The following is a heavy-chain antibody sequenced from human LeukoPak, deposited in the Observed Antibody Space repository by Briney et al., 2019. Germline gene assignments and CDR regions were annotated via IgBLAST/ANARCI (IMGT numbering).Heavy chain of an antibody. CDR1: GGTFSSYA. D-gene: IGHD6-13*01. V-gene: IGHV1-69*06. CDR2: IIPIFGTA. CDR3: ARDGRTWQQLVQLGY. Sequence: ASVKVSCKASGGTFSSYAISWVRQAPGQGLEWMGGIIPIFGTANYAQKFQGRVTITADKSTSTAYMELSSLRSEDTAVYYCARDGRTWQQLVQLGYWGQGTLVTVSS. J-gene: IGHJ4*02.